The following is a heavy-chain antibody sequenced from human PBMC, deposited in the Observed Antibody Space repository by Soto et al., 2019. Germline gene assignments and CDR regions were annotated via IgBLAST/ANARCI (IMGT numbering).Heavy chain of an antibody. D-gene: IGHD3-22*01. V-gene: IGHV1-69*06. Sequence: QVQLVQSGAEVKKPGSSVKVSCKASGGTFSSYAISWVRQAPGQGLEWMGGIIPIFGTANYAQKFQGRVTITADKSTSKDYMELSSLRSEDTAVYYCARALLNYYDSSGYYLDAFDIWGQGTMVTVSS. CDR3: ARALLNYYDSSGYYLDAFDI. CDR2: IIPIFGTA. J-gene: IGHJ3*02. CDR1: GGTFSSYA.